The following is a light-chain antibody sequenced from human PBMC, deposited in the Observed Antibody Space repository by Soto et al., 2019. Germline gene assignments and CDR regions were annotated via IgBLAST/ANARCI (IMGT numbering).Light chain of an antibody. CDR1: QGISTY. J-gene: IGKJ4*01. CDR3: QKLYSSTLT. Sequence: DIQLTQSPSFLSASVGDRVTITCRASQGISTYLAWYQRNPGKAPKLLIYAASTLQSGVPSRFSRSGSGTEFPLTISSLQPEDFATYDCQKLYSSTLTFGGGTKVEIK. CDR2: AAS. V-gene: IGKV1-9*01.